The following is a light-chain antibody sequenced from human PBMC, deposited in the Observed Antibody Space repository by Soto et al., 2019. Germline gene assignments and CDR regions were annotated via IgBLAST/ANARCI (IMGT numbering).Light chain of an antibody. V-gene: IGKV1-33*01. CDR2: DAS. J-gene: IGKJ5*01. Sequence: DIRMTQPPSSLSASVGDRVTIPCQASQDIATNLNWYQQKPGKAPKLLIYDASGLATGVPSRFRGSGSGTDLTLTINSLQPEDIATYYCQQYENAPITFGQGTRLEIK. CDR3: QQYENAPIT. CDR1: QDIATN.